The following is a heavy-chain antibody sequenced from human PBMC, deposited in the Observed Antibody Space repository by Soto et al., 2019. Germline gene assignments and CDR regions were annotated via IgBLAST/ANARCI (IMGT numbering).Heavy chain of an antibody. CDR2: IIPIFGTA. J-gene: IGHJ4*02. Sequence: ASVKVSCKASGGTFSSYAISWVRQAPGQGLEWMGGIIPIFGTANYAQKFQGRVTITADESTSTAYMELSSLRSEDTAVYYCASSYDSSGYYHDYWGQGTLVTVSS. CDR1: GGTFSSYA. D-gene: IGHD3-22*01. V-gene: IGHV1-69*13. CDR3: ASSYDSSGYYHDY.